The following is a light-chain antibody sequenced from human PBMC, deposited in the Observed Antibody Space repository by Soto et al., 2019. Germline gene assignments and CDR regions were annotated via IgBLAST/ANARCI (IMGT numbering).Light chain of an antibody. Sequence: QSVLTQPPSASGSPGQSVTISCTGTSSDVGGYNYVSWYQQHPGKAPKLMIYDATQRPSGVPDRFSGSKSGNTASLTVSGLQAEDEADYYCSSYAGTHVVFGTGTKVTVL. CDR3: SSYAGTHVV. CDR2: DAT. V-gene: IGLV2-8*01. J-gene: IGLJ1*01. CDR1: SSDVGGYNY.